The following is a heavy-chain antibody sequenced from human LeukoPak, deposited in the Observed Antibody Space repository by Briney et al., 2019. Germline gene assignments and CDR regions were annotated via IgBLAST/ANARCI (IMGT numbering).Heavy chain of an antibody. CDR1: GFTFSSYW. D-gene: IGHD2-21*01. CDR3: ARDLFGAYCGGTCPTPDY. Sequence: GGSLRLSCAASGFTFSSYWMFWVRQAPGKGLVWVSRVNSDGTSTNYADSVKGRFTVSRDNAKNTLYLQMNSLRVEDTAVYYCARDLFGAYCGGTCPTPDYWGQGTLVSVSS. J-gene: IGHJ4*02. V-gene: IGHV3-74*01. CDR2: VNSDGTST.